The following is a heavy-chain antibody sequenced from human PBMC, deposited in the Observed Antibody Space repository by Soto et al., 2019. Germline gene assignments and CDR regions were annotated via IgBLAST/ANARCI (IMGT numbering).Heavy chain of an antibody. CDR1: GFTFSSYA. CDR2: TSGSGGRT. CDR3: AKRGPGGIVVVVSATTGDFDY. D-gene: IGHD2-15*01. J-gene: IGHJ4*02. Sequence: GGSLRLSCAAAGFTFSSYAMNWVRQAPGGGLEWISSTSGSGGRTYYADSVKGRFTISRDNSQNTLYLQMDSLKVEDTAVYYCAKRGPGGIVVVVSATTGDFDYWGQGTLVTVSS. V-gene: IGHV3-23*01.